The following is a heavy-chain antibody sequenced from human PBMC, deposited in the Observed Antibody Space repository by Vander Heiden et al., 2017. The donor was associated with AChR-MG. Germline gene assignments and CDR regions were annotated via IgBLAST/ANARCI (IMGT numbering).Heavy chain of an antibody. D-gene: IGHD2-21*02. CDR3: ARMPVVVTANLYFDY. CDR1: GGSISSYY. V-gene: IGHV4-59*01. CDR2: IYYSGST. J-gene: IGHJ4*02. Sequence: QVQLQESGPGLVKPSETLSLTCTVHGGSISSYYWSWIRQPPGKGLEWIGYIYYSGSTNYNPSLKSRVTISVDTSKNQFSLKLSSVTAADTAVYYCARMPVVVTANLYFDYWGQGTLVTVSS.